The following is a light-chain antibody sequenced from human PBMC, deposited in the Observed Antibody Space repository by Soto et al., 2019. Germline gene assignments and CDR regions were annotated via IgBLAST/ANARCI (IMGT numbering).Light chain of an antibody. Sequence: DIVMTQSPLSLPVTPGEPASISCRSSQSLLYSNGYNYLDWYLQKPGQSPQLLIYLGSNRASGVPDRFSGSASGTDFTLKISRVEAEDVGVYYCMQALQTPRTFGPGTKVDIK. CDR2: LGS. CDR3: MQALQTPRT. CDR1: QSLLYSNGYNY. V-gene: IGKV2-28*01. J-gene: IGKJ3*01.